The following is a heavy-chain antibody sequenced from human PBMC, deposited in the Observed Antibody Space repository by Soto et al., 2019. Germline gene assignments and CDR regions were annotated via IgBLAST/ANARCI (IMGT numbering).Heavy chain of an antibody. CDR3: TTEWHFDWLLPPRVY. CDR1: GFTCSNAW. CDR2: IKSKTDGGTT. V-gene: IGHV3-15*07. Sequence: EVQLVESGGGLVKPGGSLRLSCAASGFTCSNAWMNWVRQAPGKGLEWVGRIKSKTDGGTTDYAAPVKGRFTISRDDSKNTLYLQMNSLKTEDTAVYYYTTEWHFDWLLPPRVYWGQGTLVTVS. D-gene: IGHD3-9*01. J-gene: IGHJ4*02.